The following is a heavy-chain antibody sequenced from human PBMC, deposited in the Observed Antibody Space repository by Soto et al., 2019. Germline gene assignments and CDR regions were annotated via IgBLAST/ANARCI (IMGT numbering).Heavy chain of an antibody. CDR3: ASGLRWFDP. V-gene: IGHV4-39*01. CDR2: LYYSEAT. Sequence: SETLSLTCTVSCDSVSSSSYYWGWIRQPPGKGLEWIGSLYYSEATYYNPSLKSRVTISVDTSKNQFSLKLNSVTAADTAVYYCASGLRWFDPWGQGNLVTGSS. CDR1: CDSVSSSSYY. J-gene: IGHJ5*02.